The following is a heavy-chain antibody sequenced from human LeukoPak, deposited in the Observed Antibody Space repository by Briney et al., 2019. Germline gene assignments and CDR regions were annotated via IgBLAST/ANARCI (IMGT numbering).Heavy chain of an antibody. Sequence: SETLSLTCTVSGGSTSSSSYYWGWIRQPPGKGLEWIGSIYYSGSTYYNPSLKSRVTISVDTSKNQFSLKLSSVTAADTAVYYCARRVMDYDSSGYYTYFDYWGQGTLVTVSS. CDR2: IYYSGST. CDR3: ARRVMDYDSSGYYTYFDY. V-gene: IGHV4-39*01. D-gene: IGHD3-22*01. CDR1: GGSTSSSSYY. J-gene: IGHJ4*02.